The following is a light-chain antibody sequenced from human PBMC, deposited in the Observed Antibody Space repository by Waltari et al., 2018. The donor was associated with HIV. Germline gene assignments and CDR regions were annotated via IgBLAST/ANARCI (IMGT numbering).Light chain of an antibody. CDR3: LQHTSYPQT. CDR2: AAS. J-gene: IGKJ1*01. CDR1: QGIKND. V-gene: IGKV1-17*01. Sequence: DIQMTQSPSSLSASAGDRDAITCRTSQGIKNDLAWYQQKPGKAPKRLIYAASTLQSGVPSRFSGSGSGTDFTLTISSLQPEDFATYYCLQHTSYPQTFGQGTKVEIK.